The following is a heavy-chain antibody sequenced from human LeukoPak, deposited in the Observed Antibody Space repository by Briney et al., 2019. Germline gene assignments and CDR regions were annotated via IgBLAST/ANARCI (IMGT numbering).Heavy chain of an antibody. D-gene: IGHD3-22*01. J-gene: IGHJ4*02. CDR3: ASSLDYYDSSGYRKNRDY. CDR1: GGTFSSYA. Sequence: ASVKVSCKAPGGTFSSYAISWVRQAPGQGLEWMGGIIPIFGTANYAQKFQGRVTITTDESTSTAYMELSSLRSEDTAVYYCASSLDYYDSSGYRKNRDYWGQGTLVTVSS. V-gene: IGHV1-69*05. CDR2: IIPIFGTA.